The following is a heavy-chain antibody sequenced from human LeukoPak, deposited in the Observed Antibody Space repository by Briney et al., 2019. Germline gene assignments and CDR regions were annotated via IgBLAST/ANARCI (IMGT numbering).Heavy chain of an antibody. Sequence: SKTPSLTCTVYGGSVSSSNYYWGWIRQPPGKGLEWIGSIYYSGSTYYNPSLKSRVTISVDTSKNYFSLKMSSVTAADTAVYYCARYSYGGEDWFDPWGPGNPGHRLL. CDR2: IYYSGST. CDR3: ARYSYGGEDWFDP. V-gene: IGHV4-39*02. CDR1: GGSVSSSNYY. J-gene: IGHJ5*02. D-gene: IGHD5-18*01.